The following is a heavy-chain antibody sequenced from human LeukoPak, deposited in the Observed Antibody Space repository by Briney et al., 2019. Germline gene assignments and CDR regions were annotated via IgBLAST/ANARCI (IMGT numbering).Heavy chain of an antibody. Sequence: KPSETLSLTCTVSGGSISSSSYYWGWIRQPPGKGLEWIGSIYYSGSTYYNPSLKSRVTISVDTSKNQFSLKLSSVTAADTAVYYCASYGSGSYYWAAFDYWGQGTPVTVSS. CDR3: ASYGSGSYYWAAFDY. V-gene: IGHV4-39*01. CDR2: IYYSGST. J-gene: IGHJ4*02. D-gene: IGHD3-10*01. CDR1: GGSISSSSYY.